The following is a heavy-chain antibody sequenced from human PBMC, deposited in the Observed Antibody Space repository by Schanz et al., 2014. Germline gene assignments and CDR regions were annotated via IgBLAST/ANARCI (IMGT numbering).Heavy chain of an antibody. CDR2: IYSSGST. V-gene: IGHV3-66*02. D-gene: IGHD3-3*01. J-gene: IGHJ6*02. CDR1: GFTFSSYT. Sequence: EVQLVESGGGLVQPGRSLRLSCVASGFTFSSYTMNWVRQAPGKGLEWVSTIYSSGSTYYADSVRGRFTISRDNSMNTVYLQMNSLRSDDAAVYYCARYGFRKFGVVYGLAVWGQGTTVTVS. CDR3: ARYGFRKFGVVYGLAV.